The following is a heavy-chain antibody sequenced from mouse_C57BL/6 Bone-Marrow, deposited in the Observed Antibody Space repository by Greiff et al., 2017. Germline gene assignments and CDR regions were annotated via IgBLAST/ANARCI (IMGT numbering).Heavy chain of an antibody. Sequence: EVKVVESGGGLVKPGGSLKLSCAASGFTFSDYGMHWVRQAPEKGLEWVAYISTGSSTIYYAHTVKGRFTISRDNAKNTLFLQMASLRCEDTAMYYCARKRRVRRDYWGQGTSVTVSS. CDR1: GFTFSDYG. CDR2: ISTGSSTI. J-gene: IGHJ4*01. V-gene: IGHV5-17*01. CDR3: ARKRRVRRDY.